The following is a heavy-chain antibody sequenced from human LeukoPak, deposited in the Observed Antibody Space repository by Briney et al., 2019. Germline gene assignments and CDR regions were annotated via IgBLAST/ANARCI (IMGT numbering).Heavy chain of an antibody. CDR1: GFTFSSYA. Sequence: PGGSLRLSCAASGFTFSSYAMSWVRQAPGKGLEWVSGINWNGGSTGYADSVKGRFTISRDNAKNSLYLQMNSLRAEDTAVYYCASSKYSSSWYASDYWGQGTLVTVSS. CDR2: INWNGGST. D-gene: IGHD6-13*01. J-gene: IGHJ4*02. V-gene: IGHV3-20*04. CDR3: ASSKYSSSWYASDY.